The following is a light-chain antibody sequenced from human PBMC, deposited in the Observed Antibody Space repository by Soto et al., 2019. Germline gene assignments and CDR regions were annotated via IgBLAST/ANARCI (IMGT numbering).Light chain of an antibody. Sequence: EVVLTQSPVTLSLSPGERATLSCMASQSFRGLLAWYQQKPGQAPRLIIYDAYNRATGIPPRFSGSGSGTDFTLTISSLEPEDSAVYYCQQYNNWPITLGQGTRLEIK. CDR3: QQYNNWPIT. CDR1: QSFRGL. J-gene: IGKJ5*01. V-gene: IGKV3-11*01. CDR2: DAY.